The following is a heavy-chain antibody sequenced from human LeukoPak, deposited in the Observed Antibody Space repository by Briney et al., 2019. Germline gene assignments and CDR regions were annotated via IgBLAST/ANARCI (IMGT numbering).Heavy chain of an antibody. J-gene: IGHJ5*02. V-gene: IGHV4-59*08. Sequence: SETQSLTCTVSGGSISSYYWSWIRQPPGKGPEWIGYIYCSGSTNYNPSLKSRVTISVDTSKNQFSLKLSSVTAADTAVYYCARSSSSHRAWFDPWGQGTLVTVSS. CDR2: IYCSGST. CDR1: GGSISSYY. D-gene: IGHD6-6*01. CDR3: ARSSSSHRAWFDP.